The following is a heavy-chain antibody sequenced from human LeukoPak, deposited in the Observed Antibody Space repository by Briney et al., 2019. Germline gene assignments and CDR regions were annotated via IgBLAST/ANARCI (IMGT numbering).Heavy chain of an antibody. CDR3: ARDQIQLWLRYYFDY. V-gene: IGHV3-30-3*01. J-gene: IGHJ4*02. D-gene: IGHD5-18*01. CDR2: ISYDGSNK. Sequence: PGGSLRLSCAASGFTFSSYAMHWVRQAPGKGLGWVAVISYDGSNKYYADSVKGRFTISRDNSKNTLYLQMNSLRAEDTAVYYCARDQIQLWLRYYFDYWGQGTLVTVSS. CDR1: GFTFSSYA.